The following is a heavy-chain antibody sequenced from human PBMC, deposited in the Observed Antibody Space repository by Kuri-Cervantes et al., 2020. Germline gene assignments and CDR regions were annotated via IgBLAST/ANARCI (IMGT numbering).Heavy chain of an antibody. J-gene: IGHJ4*02. Sequence: GGSLRLSCALSGFTFSNYAMSWVRQAPGKGLEWVSGINNSGDSTYYADSVKGRFTISRDNAKSSLYLQMNSLRDEDTAVYYCARKLAYYFDYWGQGTLVTVSS. CDR2: INNSGDST. CDR3: ARKLAYYFDY. CDR1: GFTFSNYA. D-gene: IGHD6-13*01. V-gene: IGHV3-23*01.